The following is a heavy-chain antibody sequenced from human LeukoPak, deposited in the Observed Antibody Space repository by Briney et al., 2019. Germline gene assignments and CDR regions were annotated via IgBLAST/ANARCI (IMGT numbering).Heavy chain of an antibody. V-gene: IGHV3-23*01. D-gene: IGHD6-19*01. CDR2: ISGSGGST. Sequence: GGSLRLSCAASGFTFSSYAMSWVRQAPGKGLEGVSAISGSGGSTYYADSVKGRFTISRDNSKNTLYLQMNSLRAEDTAVYYCAKTPGEWLVPDYFDYWGQGTLVTVSS. J-gene: IGHJ4*02. CDR1: GFTFSSYA. CDR3: AKTPGEWLVPDYFDY.